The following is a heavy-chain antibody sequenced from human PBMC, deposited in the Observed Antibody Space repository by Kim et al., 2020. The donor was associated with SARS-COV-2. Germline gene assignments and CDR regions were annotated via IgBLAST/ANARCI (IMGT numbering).Heavy chain of an antibody. CDR1: GGSISSYY. V-gene: IGHV4-59*01. CDR3: ARAPMWVAAAGTLAD. D-gene: IGHD6-13*01. Sequence: SETLSLTCTVSGGSISSYYWSWIRQPPGKGLEWIGYIYYSGSTNYNPSLKSRVTISVDTSKNQFSLKLSSVTAADTAVYYCARAPMWVAAAGTLADWGQGTLVTVSS. CDR2: IYYSGST. J-gene: IGHJ4*02.